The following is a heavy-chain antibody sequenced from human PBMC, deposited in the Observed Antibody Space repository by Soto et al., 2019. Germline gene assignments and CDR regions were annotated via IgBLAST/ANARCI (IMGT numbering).Heavy chain of an antibody. J-gene: IGHJ6*02. CDR1: GYTFTSYG. D-gene: IGHD6-19*01. CDR3: AREWLDYGMDV. V-gene: IGHV1-18*01. Sequence: SVEVSCTASGYTFTSYGIICVQQATGQGLEWMGWISAYNGNTNYAQKLQGRVTMTTDTSTSTAYMELRSLRSDDTAVYYCAREWLDYGMDVWGQGTMVNVSS. CDR2: ISAYNGNT.